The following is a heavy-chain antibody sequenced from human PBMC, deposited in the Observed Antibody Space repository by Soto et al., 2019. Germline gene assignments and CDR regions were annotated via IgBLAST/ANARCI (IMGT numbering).Heavy chain of an antibody. V-gene: IGHV3-30*03. CDR1: GFTFSSYG. CDR2: ISYDGSNK. Sequence: GGSLRLSCAASGFTFSSYGMHWVRQAPGKGLGWVAVISYDGSNKYYADSVKGRFTISRDNSKNTLYLQMNSLRAEDTAVYYCARDPPATRHGMDVWGQGTTVTVSS. CDR3: ARDPPATRHGMDV. J-gene: IGHJ6*02.